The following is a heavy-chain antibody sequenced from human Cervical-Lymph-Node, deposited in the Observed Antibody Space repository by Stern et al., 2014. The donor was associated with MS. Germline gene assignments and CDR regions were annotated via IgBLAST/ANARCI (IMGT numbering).Heavy chain of an antibody. CDR2: ISYDGSNK. CDR1: GFTFSSYA. Sequence: QVQLVQSGGGVVQPGRSLRLSCAASGFTFSSYAMHWVRQAPGKGLEWVAVISYDGSNKYYADSVKGRFTISRDNSKNTLYLQMNSLRAEDTAVYYCARGHGGNAPGFDYWGQGTLVTVSS. V-gene: IGHV3-30*01. CDR3: ARGHGGNAPGFDY. D-gene: IGHD4-23*01. J-gene: IGHJ4*02.